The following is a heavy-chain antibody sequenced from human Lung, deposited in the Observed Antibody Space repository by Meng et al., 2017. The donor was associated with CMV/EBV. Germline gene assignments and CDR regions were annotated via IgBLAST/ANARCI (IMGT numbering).Heavy chain of an antibody. CDR1: GGSISSSSW. V-gene: IGHV4-4*02. CDR2: IYHSGST. J-gene: IGHJ4*02. Sequence: CAVSGGSISSSSWWRWVRQPPGKGLEWIGEIYHSGSTNYNPSLKSRVTISVDKSKNQFSLKLSSVTAADTAVYYCARDSGYQQGLDYWGQGTLVTVSS. CDR3: ARDSGYQQGLDY. D-gene: IGHD6-13*01.